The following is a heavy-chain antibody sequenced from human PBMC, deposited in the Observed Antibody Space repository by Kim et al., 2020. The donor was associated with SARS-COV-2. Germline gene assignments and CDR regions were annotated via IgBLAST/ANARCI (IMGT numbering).Heavy chain of an antibody. Sequence: GSTYYADSVKGRFTISRDNSKNTLYLQMNSLRAEDTAVYYCFGVITKLTYWGQGTLVTVSS. CDR2: GST. CDR3: FGVITKLTY. V-gene: IGHV3-66*01. J-gene: IGHJ4*02. D-gene: IGHD3-16*01.